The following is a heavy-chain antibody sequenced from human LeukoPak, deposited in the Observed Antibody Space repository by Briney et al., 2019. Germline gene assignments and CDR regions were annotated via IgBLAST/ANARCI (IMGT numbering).Heavy chain of an antibody. CDR2: INHSGST. V-gene: IGHV4-34*01. CDR1: GGSISSYY. J-gene: IGHJ1*01. D-gene: IGHD1-26*01. CDR3: ARGGSAGGSYPAEYFQH. Sequence: SETLSLTCTVSGGSISSYYWSWIRQPPRKGLEWIGEINHSGSTNYNPSLKSRVTISVDTSKNQFSLKLSSVTAADTAVYYCARGGSAGGSYPAEYFQHWGQGTLVTVSS.